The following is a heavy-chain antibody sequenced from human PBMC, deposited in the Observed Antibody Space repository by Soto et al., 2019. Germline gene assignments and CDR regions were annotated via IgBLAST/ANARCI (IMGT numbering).Heavy chain of an antibody. Sequence: LSLTCAVYGGSFSGYYWSWIRQPPGKGLEWIGELNDSGGTNYNPSLESRVSVSVDTSKNQFSLKVSGVSAADTAVYYCATSQKGYNWNYFDHWGQGALVTVSS. CDR3: ATSQKGYNWNYFDH. CDR1: GGSFSGYY. J-gene: IGHJ4*02. D-gene: IGHD1-20*01. CDR2: LNDSGGT. V-gene: IGHV4-34*01.